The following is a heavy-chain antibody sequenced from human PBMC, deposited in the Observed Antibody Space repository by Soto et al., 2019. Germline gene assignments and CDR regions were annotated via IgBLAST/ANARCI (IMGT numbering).Heavy chain of an antibody. V-gene: IGHV1-8*01. CDR2: MNPNSGNT. D-gene: IGHD3-10*01. Sequence: ASVKVSCKASGYTFTSYDINWVRQATGQGLEWMGWMNPNSGNTGYAQKFQGRVTMTRNTSISTAYMELSSLRSEDTAVYYCARGPDPMVRGVISYYYYYMDVWGKGTTVTVSS. CDR3: ARGPDPMVRGVISYYYYYMDV. CDR1: GYTFTSYD. J-gene: IGHJ6*03.